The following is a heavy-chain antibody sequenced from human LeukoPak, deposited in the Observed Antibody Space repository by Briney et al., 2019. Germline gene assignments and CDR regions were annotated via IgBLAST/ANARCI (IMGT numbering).Heavy chain of an antibody. CDR2: ISSSSSYI. V-gene: IGHV3-21*01. D-gene: IGHD5-18*01. CDR3: ARERNVDTAMVTPYYYYGMDV. J-gene: IGHJ6*02. CDR1: GFTFSSYS. Sequence: GGSLRLSCAASGFTFSSYSMNWVRQAPGKGLEWVSSISSSSSYIHYADSVKGRFTISRDNAKNSLYLQMNSLRAEDTAVYYCARERNVDTAMVTPYYYYGMDVWGQGTTVTVSS.